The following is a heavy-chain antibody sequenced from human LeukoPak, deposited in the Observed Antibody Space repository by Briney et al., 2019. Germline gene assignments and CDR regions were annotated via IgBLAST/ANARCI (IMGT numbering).Heavy chain of an antibody. D-gene: IGHD6-13*01. Sequence: KPAETETLICTVSGGSISSYYRSWIRQPPGKGLEWIGYVYYSGSTNYIPCLKRGVYISVDTSNNQFSLKLRSVTAADTAVYYCVRAAGSSSWSTWGQGT. V-gene: IGHV4-59*01. CDR2: VYYSGST. CDR3: VRAAGSSSWST. CDR1: GGSISSYY. J-gene: IGHJ5*02.